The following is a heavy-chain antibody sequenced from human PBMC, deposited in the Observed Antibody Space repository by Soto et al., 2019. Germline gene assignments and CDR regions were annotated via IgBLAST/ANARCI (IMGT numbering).Heavy chain of an antibody. CDR2: INPNSGDT. CDR3: GSPRSGPSPDVGH. V-gene: IGHV1-2*02. CDR1: VFSVDTTYC. J-gene: IGHJ4*01. Sequence: ASVKVSCKASVFSVDTTYCIHWARRAPGQGLEWMGSINPNSGDTNYAQNFQGGVTMTRDTSISTAYMEVSSLTSDDTAVYYCGSPRSGPSPDVGHWGHGTVVTVSS. D-gene: IGHD2-15*01.